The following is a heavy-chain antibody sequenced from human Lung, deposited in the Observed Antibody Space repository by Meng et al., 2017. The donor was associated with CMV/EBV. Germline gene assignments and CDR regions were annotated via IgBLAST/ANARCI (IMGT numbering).Heavy chain of an antibody. CDR3: AKDPVPAALYYFDY. V-gene: IGHV3-23*01. CDR2: ISGSGGST. J-gene: IGHJ4*02. D-gene: IGHD2-2*01. Sequence: GEXXKISCAASGFTFSSYAMSWVRQAPGKGLEWVSAISGSGGSTYYADSVKGRFTISRDNSKNTLYLQMNSLRAEDTAVYYCAKDPVPAALYYFDYWGQGXLVTVSS. CDR1: GFTFSSYA.